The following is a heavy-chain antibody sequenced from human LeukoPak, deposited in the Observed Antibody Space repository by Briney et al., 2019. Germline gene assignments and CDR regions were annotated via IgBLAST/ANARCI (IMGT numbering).Heavy chain of an antibody. D-gene: IGHD1-26*01. V-gene: IGHV3-23*01. CDR1: GFTFSSYG. CDR3: AKQDVGATANYFDY. Sequence: GGSLRLSCAASGFTFSSYGMSWVRQAPGKGLEWVSAISGSGGSTYYADSVKGRFTISRDNSKNTLYLQMNSLRAEDTAVHYCAKQDVGATANYFDYWGQGTLVTVSS. CDR2: ISGSGGST. J-gene: IGHJ4*02.